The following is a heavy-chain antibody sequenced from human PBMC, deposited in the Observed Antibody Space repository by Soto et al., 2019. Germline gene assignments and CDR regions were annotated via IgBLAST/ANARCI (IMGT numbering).Heavy chain of an antibody. V-gene: IGHV4-30-4*01. CDR2: IYYSGST. CDR3: EADRGIREANSVMAV. J-gene: IGHJ6*03. D-gene: IGHD6-6*01. Sequence: KPPGKGLEWIGYIYYSGSTYYNPSLKSRVTISVDTSKNQFSLKLSSVTAADTAVYYCEADRGIREANSVMAVRVNGTTVTVSS.